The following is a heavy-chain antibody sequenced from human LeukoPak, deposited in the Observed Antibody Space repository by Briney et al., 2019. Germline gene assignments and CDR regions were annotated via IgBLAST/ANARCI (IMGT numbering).Heavy chain of an antibody. CDR2: INPSSGGT. J-gene: IGHJ5*02. CDR3: TRGFFLTGYPGP. V-gene: IGHV1-2*02. D-gene: IGHD3-9*01. Sequence: GASVKVSCKTSGYTFTDYYMHWVRQAPGQGLEWMGWINPSSGGTNYAQNFQGRVTMTRDTSISTAYMEVSRLKSDDTAVYYCTRGFFLTGYPGPWGQGTLVTVSS. CDR1: GYTFTDYY.